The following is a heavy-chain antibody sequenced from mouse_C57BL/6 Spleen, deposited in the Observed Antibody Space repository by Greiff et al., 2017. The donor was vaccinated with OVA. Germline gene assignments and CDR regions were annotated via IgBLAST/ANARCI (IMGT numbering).Heavy chain of an antibody. CDR3: ARRANWVYFDY. J-gene: IGHJ2*01. D-gene: IGHD4-1*01. CDR1: GFTFSDYG. CDR2: ISSGSSTI. V-gene: IGHV5-17*01. Sequence: EVNLVESGGGLVKPGGSLKLSCAASGFTFSDYGMHWVRQAPEKGLEWVAYISSGSSTIYYADTVKGRFTISRDNAKNTLFLQMTSLRSEDTAMYYCARRANWVYFDYWGQGTTLTVSA.